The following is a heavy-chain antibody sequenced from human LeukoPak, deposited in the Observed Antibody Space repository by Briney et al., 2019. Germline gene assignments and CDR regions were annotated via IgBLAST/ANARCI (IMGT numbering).Heavy chain of an antibody. CDR1: GYTFTSYG. Sequence: ASVKVSCKASGYTFTSYGISWVRQAPGQGREWMGGMSAYNGNTNYAQKLQGRVTMTTDTSTSTAYMELRSLRSDDTAVYYCARDSTSFTIFGVVTSDYWGQGTLVTVSS. J-gene: IGHJ4*02. CDR2: MSAYNGNT. D-gene: IGHD3-3*01. V-gene: IGHV1-18*01. CDR3: ARDSTSFTIFGVVTSDY.